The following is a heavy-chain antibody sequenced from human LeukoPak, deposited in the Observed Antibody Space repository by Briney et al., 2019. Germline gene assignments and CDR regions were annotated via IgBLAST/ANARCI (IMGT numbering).Heavy chain of an antibody. CDR1: GFTFNNYA. CDR2: IWYDGSNK. CDR3: ARGYYDRSGYSFDY. J-gene: IGHJ4*02. V-gene: IGHV3-33*01. Sequence: PGGSLRLSCAASGFTFNNYAMHWVRQAPGKGLEWVAVIWYDGSNKYYADSVKGRFTISRDNSRNTLYLQMNSLRAEDTAVYYCARGYYDRSGYSFDYWGQGTLVTVSS. D-gene: IGHD3-22*01.